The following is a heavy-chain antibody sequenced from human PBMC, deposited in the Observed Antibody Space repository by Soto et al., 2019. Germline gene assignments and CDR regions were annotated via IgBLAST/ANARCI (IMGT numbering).Heavy chain of an antibody. CDR1: GGTFSSYA. CDR2: IIPIFGTA. J-gene: IGHJ6*02. Sequence: SVKVSCKASGGTFSSYAISWVRQAPGQGLEWMGGIIPIFGTANYAQKFQGRVTSTADESTSTAYMELSSLRSEDTAVYYCARDPTKHSYLSYYYDSSGYPGPYYYYGMDVWGQGTTVTVSS. D-gene: IGHD3-22*01. CDR3: ARDPTKHSYLSYYYDSSGYPGPYYYYGMDV. V-gene: IGHV1-69*13.